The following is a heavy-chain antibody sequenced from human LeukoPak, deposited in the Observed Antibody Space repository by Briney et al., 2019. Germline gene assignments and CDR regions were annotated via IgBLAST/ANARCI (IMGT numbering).Heavy chain of an antibody. J-gene: IGHJ6*03. CDR1: GYTFTTYA. CDR3: ARLYYYESSGYSRTNYYYYYMDV. V-gene: IGHV7-4-1*02. CDR2: INTNTGNP. D-gene: IGHD3-22*01. Sequence: APVKVSCKASGYTFTTYAMNWVRQAPGQGLEWMGWINTNTGNPTYAQGFTGRFVFSLDTSVSTAYLQISSLQAEDTAVYYCARLYYYESSGYSRTNYYYYYMDVWGKGTTVTVSS.